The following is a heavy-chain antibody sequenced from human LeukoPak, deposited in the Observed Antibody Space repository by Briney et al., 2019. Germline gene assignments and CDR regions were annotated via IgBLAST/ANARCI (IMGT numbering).Heavy chain of an antibody. Sequence: QSGGSLRLSCAASGFTFSSYEMNWVRQAPGKGLEWVAVIWYDGSNKYYADSVKGRFTISRDNSKNTLYLQMNSLRAEDTAVYYCAKVGRGGPTGTDSYFDYWGQGTLVTVSS. D-gene: IGHD1-1*01. CDR1: GFTFSSYE. CDR3: AKVGRGGPTGTDSYFDY. J-gene: IGHJ4*02. CDR2: IWYDGSNK. V-gene: IGHV3-33*06.